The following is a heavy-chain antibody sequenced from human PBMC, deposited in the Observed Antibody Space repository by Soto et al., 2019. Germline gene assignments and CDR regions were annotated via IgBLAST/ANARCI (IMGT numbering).Heavy chain of an antibody. CDR3: ARDPPPPDY. Sequence: QVQLVQSGAEVKKPGASVKVSCKASGYTFASYAISWMRQAPGQGLEWMGWISAYNGNTNYAQKLQGRVTMTTDTATSPAYRELRSLRSDDTAVYYCARDPPPPDYWGQGTRVTVSS. V-gene: IGHV1-18*01. CDR2: ISAYNGNT. CDR1: GYTFASYA. J-gene: IGHJ4*02.